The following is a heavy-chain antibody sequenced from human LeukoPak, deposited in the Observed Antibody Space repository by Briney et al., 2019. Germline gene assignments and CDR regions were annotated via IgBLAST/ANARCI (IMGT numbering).Heavy chain of an antibody. CDR2: ISWNSGSI. V-gene: IGHV3-9*01. CDR1: GFTFDDYA. Sequence: GRSLRLSCAAPGFTFDDYAMHSVRQAPGKGLEWVLGISWNSGSIGYADSVKGRFTISRDNAKNSLYLQMNSLRAEDTALYYCAKDQYYDILTGYPSPGMNVWGQGTTVTVSS. CDR3: AKDQYYDILTGYPSPGMNV. D-gene: IGHD3-9*01. J-gene: IGHJ6*02.